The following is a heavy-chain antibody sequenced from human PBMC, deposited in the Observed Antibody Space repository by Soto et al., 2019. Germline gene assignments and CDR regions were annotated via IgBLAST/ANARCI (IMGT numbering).Heavy chain of an antibody. CDR3: ARRHPLYYDSCCYYPLAPYYFDY. V-gene: IGHV4-31*03. J-gene: IGHJ4*02. Sequence: TLSLTCTVSGGSISSGGYYWSWIRQHPGKGLEWIGYIYYSGSTYYNPSLKSRVTISVDTSKNQFSLKLSSVTAADTAVYYCARRHPLYYDSCCYYPLAPYYFDYWGQGTLVTVSS. CDR1: GGSISSGGYY. D-gene: IGHD3-22*01. CDR2: IYYSGST.